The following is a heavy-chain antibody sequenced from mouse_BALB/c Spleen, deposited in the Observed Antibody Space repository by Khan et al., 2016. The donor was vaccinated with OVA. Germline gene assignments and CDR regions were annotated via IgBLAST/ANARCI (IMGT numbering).Heavy chain of an antibody. D-gene: IGHD2-14*01. CDR3: ARDGAYYRNDGWFAY. CDR2: INPSSGYT. V-gene: IGHV1-4*01. Sequence: QVQLKESGAELARPGASVKMSCKASGYTFTSYTIHWIKQRPGQGLEWIGYINPSSGYTNYNQKFKDKATLTADKSSTTAYMQLSSLTSDDSAVDYCARDGAYYRNDGWFAYWGQGTLVTVSA. CDR1: GYTFTSYT. J-gene: IGHJ3*01.